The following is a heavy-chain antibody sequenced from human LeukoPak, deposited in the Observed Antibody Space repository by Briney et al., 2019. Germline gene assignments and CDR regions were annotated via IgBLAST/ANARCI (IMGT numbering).Heavy chain of an antibody. Sequence: SETLSLTCAVSGGSISSSNWWSWVRQPPGKGLEWIGEIYHSGSTNYNPSLKSRVTISVDTSKNQFSLKLSSVTAADTAVYYCARASYCSSTSCYSPLWYFDLWGRGTLVTVSS. J-gene: IGHJ2*01. CDR2: IYHSGST. CDR3: ARASYCSSTSCYSPLWYFDL. V-gene: IGHV4-4*02. CDR1: GGSISSSNW. D-gene: IGHD2-2*01.